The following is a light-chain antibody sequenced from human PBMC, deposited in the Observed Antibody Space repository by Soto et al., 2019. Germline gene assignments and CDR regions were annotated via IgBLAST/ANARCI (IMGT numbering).Light chain of an antibody. CDR2: LGS. CDR1: QSLLHSNGYNY. Sequence: SVMIQTPLSLPVTPGEPASISCRSSQSLLHSNGYNYLDWYLQKPGQSPQLLIYLGSNRASGVPDRFSGSGSGTDFTLKISRVEAEDVGVYYCMQALQTPPWTFGQGTKVDIK. CDR3: MQALQTPPWT. V-gene: IGKV2-28*01. J-gene: IGKJ1*01.